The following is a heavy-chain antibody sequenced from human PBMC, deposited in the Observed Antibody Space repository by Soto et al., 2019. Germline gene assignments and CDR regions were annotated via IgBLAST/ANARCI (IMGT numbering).Heavy chain of an antibody. V-gene: IGHV1-8*01. Sequence: ASVKVSCNASGYTFTSYDINWVRQATGQGLEWMGWMNPNSGNTGYAQKFQGRVTMTRNTSISTAYMELSSLRSEDTAVYYCARVDDVVVPAAISLDPWGQGTLVTVSS. CDR3: ARVDDVVVPAAISLDP. CDR1: GYTFTSYD. CDR2: MNPNSGNT. D-gene: IGHD2-2*02. J-gene: IGHJ5*02.